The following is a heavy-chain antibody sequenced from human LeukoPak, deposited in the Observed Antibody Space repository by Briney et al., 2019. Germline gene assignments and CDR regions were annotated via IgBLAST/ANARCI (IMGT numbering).Heavy chain of an antibody. CDR3: ARGGSRVTTAGTMDV. V-gene: IGHV3-7*03. CDR2: IKQDGNEK. J-gene: IGHJ6*04. D-gene: IGHD1-14*01. Sequence: GGPLRLSCAASGIRFSSYWMNWVRQSPGKGLEWVANIKQDGNEKYYVDSVKGRFTISRDNANNLLYLEMNSLRAEDTAIYYCARGGSRVTTAGTMDVWGLGTTVTVFS. CDR1: GIRFSSYW.